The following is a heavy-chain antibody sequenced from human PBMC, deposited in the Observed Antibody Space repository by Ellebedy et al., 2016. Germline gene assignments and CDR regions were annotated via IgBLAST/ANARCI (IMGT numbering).Heavy chain of an antibody. CDR2: INPSVAYI. CDR1: GYTFTTYY. CDR3: VRQNSGSYFDY. J-gene: IGHJ4*02. D-gene: IGHD1-26*01. V-gene: IGHV1-46*03. Sequence: ASVKVSXXASGYTFTTYYIHWVRQAPGQGLEWMGVINPSVAYITYAQKFQGRVTMTRDTSTSTVYMELSSLRSEDTAVYYCVRQNSGSYFDYWGQGTLVTVSS.